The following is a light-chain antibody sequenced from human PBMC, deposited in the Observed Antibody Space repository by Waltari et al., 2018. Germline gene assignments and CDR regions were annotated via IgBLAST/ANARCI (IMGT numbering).Light chain of an antibody. Sequence: DIQMTQSPSTLSASVGARVTITCRASQNIDSWLAWYQQKPGQAPKVLIYKASSLESGVPSRFSGSGSGTEFTLTITSLQPDDFATYYCQQYHAFPRTFGQGTKVEV. CDR3: QQYHAFPRT. CDR1: QNIDSW. V-gene: IGKV1-5*03. CDR2: KAS. J-gene: IGKJ1*01.